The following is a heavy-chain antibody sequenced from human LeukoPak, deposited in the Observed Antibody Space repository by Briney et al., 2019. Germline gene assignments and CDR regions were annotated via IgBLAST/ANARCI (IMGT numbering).Heavy chain of an antibody. J-gene: IGHJ4*02. D-gene: IGHD3-22*01. CDR3: ASRLGDSSGYYPD. Sequence: GASVKVSCKASGYTFTSYYMHWARQAPGQGLEWMGIINPSGGSTSYAQKFQGRVTMTRDTSTSTVYMELSSLRSEDAAVYYCASRLGDSSGYYPDWGQGTLVTVSS. V-gene: IGHV1-46*01. CDR1: GYTFTSYY. CDR2: INPSGGST.